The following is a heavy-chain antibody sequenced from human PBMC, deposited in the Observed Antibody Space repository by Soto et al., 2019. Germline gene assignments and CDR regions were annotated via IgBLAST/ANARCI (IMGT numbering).Heavy chain of an antibody. CDR2: INDRGSI. CDR3: ARESHDILTGPPWVWYFDL. Sequence: QVQLQQWGAGPLRPLETLSLTCGVSGGSFSGYYWAWIRQSPGKGLEWIGEINDRGSINYNPSLKSRVSISVDTSKKHYSLNLRSVTAADTAAYYCARESHDILTGPPWVWYFDLWGRGTLVTVSS. V-gene: IGHV4-34*01. D-gene: IGHD3-9*01. J-gene: IGHJ2*01. CDR1: GGSFSGYY.